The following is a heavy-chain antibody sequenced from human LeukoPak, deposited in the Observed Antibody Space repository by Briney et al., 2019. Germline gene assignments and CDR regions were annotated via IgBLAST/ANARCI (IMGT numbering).Heavy chain of an antibody. Sequence: GGTLRLSCAASGFTFSSYGMSWVRQAPGKGLEWVSAISGSGGSASYADSVKGRFTMSRDNSKNTLYLQMNSLRAEDTAIYYCAKHAHDFGDSRTDYWGQGTLLTVSS. D-gene: IGHD4-17*01. CDR2: ISGSGGSA. J-gene: IGHJ4*02. CDR3: AKHAHDFGDSRTDY. CDR1: GFTFSSYG. V-gene: IGHV3-23*01.